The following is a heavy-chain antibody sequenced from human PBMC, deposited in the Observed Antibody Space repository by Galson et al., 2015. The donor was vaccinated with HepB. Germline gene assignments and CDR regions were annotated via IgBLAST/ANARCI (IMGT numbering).Heavy chain of an antibody. Sequence: SLRLSCAASGVVFSSDWMTWVRQIPGKGLEWVANINQDGSLRQYVDSVKGRFTVSRDNAKNSLYLEMTSLRVEDTAVYYCAKDSASRIGDYWGQGALVTVPS. CDR2: INQDGSLR. V-gene: IGHV3-7*03. CDR3: AKDSASRIGDY. J-gene: IGHJ4*02. D-gene: IGHD2-15*01. CDR1: GVVFSSDW.